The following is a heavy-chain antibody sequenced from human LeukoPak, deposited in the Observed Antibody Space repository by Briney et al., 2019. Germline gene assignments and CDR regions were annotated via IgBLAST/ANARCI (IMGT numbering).Heavy chain of an antibody. V-gene: IGHV4-34*01. CDR3: ATLGEYYDSSGYYYN. CDR1: GGSFSGYY. Sequence: SETLSLTCAVYGGSFSGYYWSWIRQPPGKGLEWIGEINHSGSTNYNPSLKSRVTISVDTSKNQFSLKLTSVTAADTAVYYCATLGEYYDSSGYYYNWGQGTLVTVSS. D-gene: IGHD3-22*01. J-gene: IGHJ4*02. CDR2: INHSGST.